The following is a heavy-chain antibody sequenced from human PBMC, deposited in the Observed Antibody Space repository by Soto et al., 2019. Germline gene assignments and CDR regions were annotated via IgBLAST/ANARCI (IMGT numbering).Heavy chain of an antibody. CDR2: ISYDGSNK. CDR3: ASYSGSYFPVGHDR. J-gene: IGHJ5*02. V-gene: IGHV3-30-3*01. Sequence: PGGSLRLSCAASGFTFSSYAMHWVRQAPGKGLEWVAVISYDGSNKYYADSVKGRFTISRDNAKKSLYLQMNSLRAEDTAVYFCASYSGSYFPVGHDRWGQGTLVTVSS. CDR1: GFTFSSYA. D-gene: IGHD1-26*01.